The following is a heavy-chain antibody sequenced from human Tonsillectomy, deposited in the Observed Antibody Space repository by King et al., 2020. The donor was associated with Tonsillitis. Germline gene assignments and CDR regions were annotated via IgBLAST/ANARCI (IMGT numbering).Heavy chain of an antibody. Sequence: QLVQSGAEVEKPGASVKVSCKASGYNFISYGITWVRQAPGQGLEWRGWISGYNGNTNYAQKFQGRVTMTRDTSTSTVYMELRSLRSDDTAVYYCARGRSGTRAAFDIWGQGTMVTVSS. CDR1: GYNFISYG. J-gene: IGHJ3*02. V-gene: IGHV1-18*01. CDR3: ARGRSGTRAAFDI. CDR2: ISGYNGNT. D-gene: IGHD1-1*01.